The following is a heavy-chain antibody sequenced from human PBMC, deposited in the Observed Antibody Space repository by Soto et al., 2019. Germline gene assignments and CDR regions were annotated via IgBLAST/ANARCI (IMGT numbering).Heavy chain of an antibody. Sequence: QVQLVQSGAEMKEPGSSVKVSCKTSGGTFSSSAISWLRQAPGQGLEWMGGIIPLFRTPDYAQKFQGRVTIAAAESTSTAYMELSSLRSEDTAVYYCARDNDRIQLGGNYYYILDVWGQGTTITVSS. J-gene: IGHJ6*02. D-gene: IGHD1-1*01. V-gene: IGHV1-69*12. CDR3: ARDNDRIQLGGNYYYILDV. CDR1: GGTFSSSA. CDR2: IIPLFRTP.